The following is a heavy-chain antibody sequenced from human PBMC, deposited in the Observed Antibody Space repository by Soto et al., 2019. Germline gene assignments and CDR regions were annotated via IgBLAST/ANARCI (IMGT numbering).Heavy chain of an antibody. J-gene: IGHJ4*02. Sequence: GDSLKISFKGSGYSFTSYWIGWVRQMPGKGLEWMGIIYPGDSDTRYSPSFQGQVTISADKSISTAYLQWSSLKASDTAMYYCARLGAPLTVVPQKYYFDYWGQGTLVTVSS. CDR2: IYPGDSDT. D-gene: IGHD2-21*01. CDR3: ARLGAPLTVVPQKYYFDY. V-gene: IGHV5-51*01. CDR1: GYSFTSYW.